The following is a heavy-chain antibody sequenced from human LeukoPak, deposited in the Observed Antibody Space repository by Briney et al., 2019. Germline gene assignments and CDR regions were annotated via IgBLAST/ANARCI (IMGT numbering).Heavy chain of an antibody. CDR3: ARGRRQLPKDY. D-gene: IGHD5-18*01. CDR1: GGTFTSYG. CDR2: INPNSGGT. Sequence: ASVKVSCKASGGTFTSYGISWVRQAPGQGLEWMGWINPNSGGTNYAQKFQGRVTMTRDTSISTAYMELSRLRSDDTAVYYCARGRRQLPKDYWGQGTLVTVSS. J-gene: IGHJ4*02. V-gene: IGHV1-2*02.